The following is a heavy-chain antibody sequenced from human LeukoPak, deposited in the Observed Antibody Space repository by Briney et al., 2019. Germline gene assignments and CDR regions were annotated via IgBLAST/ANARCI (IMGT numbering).Heavy chain of an antibody. D-gene: IGHD3-9*01. Sequence: SGTLSLTCAVSGGSISSSNWWSWVRQPPGKGLEWIGEIYHSGSTNYNPSLKSRVTISVDKSKNQFSLKLSSVTAADTAVYYCASRNYDILTGYWVYFDYWGQGPLVTVSS. CDR2: IYHSGST. J-gene: IGHJ4*02. V-gene: IGHV4-4*02. CDR3: ASRNYDILTGYWVYFDY. CDR1: GGSISSSNW.